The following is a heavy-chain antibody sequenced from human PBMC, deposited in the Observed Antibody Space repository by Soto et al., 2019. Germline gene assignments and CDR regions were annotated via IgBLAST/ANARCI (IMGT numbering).Heavy chain of an antibody. CDR1: VVDENSYQ. J-gene: IGHJ3*01. CDR2: ITSSFST. V-gene: IGHV3-48*03. D-gene: IGHD3-10*01. CDR3: ARDLSPYYGKGCDA. Sequence: GGSLRLSDAGSVVDENSYQRKSDHQAQGKGLEWVSTITSSFSTHYADSVKGRFTISRDNANNSVYLQMNSLRAEDTALYYCARDLSPYYGKGCDAWGQGTMVT.